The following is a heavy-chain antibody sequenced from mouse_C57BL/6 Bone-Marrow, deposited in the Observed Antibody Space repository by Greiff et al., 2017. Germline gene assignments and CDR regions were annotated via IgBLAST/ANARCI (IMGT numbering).Heavy chain of an antibody. Sequence: VQLQESGAELARPGASVKLSCKASGYTFTSYGISWVKQRTGQGLEWIGEIYPRSGHTYYNEKFKGKATQTADKSSSTAYMELRSLTSENSAVYFCARSGREWLPPDYWGQGTTLTVSS. D-gene: IGHD2-2*01. V-gene: IGHV1-81*01. J-gene: IGHJ2*01. CDR3: ARSGREWLPPDY. CDR2: IYPRSGHT. CDR1: GYTFTSYG.